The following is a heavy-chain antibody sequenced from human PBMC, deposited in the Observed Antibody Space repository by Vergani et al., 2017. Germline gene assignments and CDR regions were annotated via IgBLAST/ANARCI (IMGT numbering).Heavy chain of an antibody. V-gene: IGHV3-23*01. CDR3: AKPNLLNSGYDYLYYYHAMDF. Sequence: EAQLLESGGDLVQPGGSLRLSCAASGLTFNHYAMNWVRQATGKGLEWVSDISGSGGRTYYAGAVKGRFTISSDSSKNTLYLEMNSLSAGYTAVYYCAKPNLLNSGYDYLYYYHAMDFWGQGTTVTVSS. D-gene: IGHD5-12*01. J-gene: IGHJ6*02. CDR1: GLTFNHYA. CDR2: ISGSGGRT.